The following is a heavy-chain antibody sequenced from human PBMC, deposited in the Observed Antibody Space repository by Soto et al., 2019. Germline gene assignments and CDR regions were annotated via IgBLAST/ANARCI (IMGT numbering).Heavy chain of an antibody. D-gene: IGHD1-20*01. V-gene: IGHV3-30*04. CDR3: GRTNPLTATMKAFDI. Sequence: PGGSLRLSCAASGFTFSSYAMHWVRQAPGNGLGWVAVISDDGTNKYYADSVRGRFTISRDTSKNMLFLQMDSLRADDTAVFYCGRTNPLTATMKAFDIWGQGTMVTVSS. CDR1: GFTFSSYA. CDR2: ISDDGTNK. J-gene: IGHJ3*02.